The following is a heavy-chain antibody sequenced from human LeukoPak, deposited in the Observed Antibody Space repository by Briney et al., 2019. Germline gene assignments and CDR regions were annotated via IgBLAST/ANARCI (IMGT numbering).Heavy chain of an antibody. CDR2: INHSGST. V-gene: IGHV4-39*07. Sequence: PSETLSLTCTVSGGSISSESYYWSWIRQPPGKGLEWIGEINHSGSTNYNPSLKSRVTISVDTSKNQFSLKLSSVTAADTAVYYCARRPPSSWYQFDYWGQGTLVTVSS. CDR1: GGSISSESYY. J-gene: IGHJ4*02. CDR3: ARRPPSSWYQFDY. D-gene: IGHD6-13*01.